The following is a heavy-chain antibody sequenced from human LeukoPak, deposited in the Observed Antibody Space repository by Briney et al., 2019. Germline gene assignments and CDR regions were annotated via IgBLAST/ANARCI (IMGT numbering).Heavy chain of an antibody. CDR1: GGSISSSSYY. Sequence: SETLSLTCTVSGGSISSSSYYWGWIRQPPGKGLEWIGSIYYSGSTYYNPSLKSRVAISVDTSKNQFSLKLSSVTAADTAVYYCARECLYCSSTSPDYWGQGTLVTVSS. J-gene: IGHJ4*02. CDR3: ARECLYCSSTSPDY. V-gene: IGHV4-39*02. CDR2: IYYSGST. D-gene: IGHD2-2*01.